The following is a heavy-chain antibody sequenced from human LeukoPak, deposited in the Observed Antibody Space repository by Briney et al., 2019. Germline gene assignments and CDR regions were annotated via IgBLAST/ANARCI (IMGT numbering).Heavy chain of an antibody. V-gene: IGHV4-39*07. CDR3: ARARGSSTAYDAFDI. Sequence: SETLSLTCTVSGGSISSSSYYWGWIRQPPGKGLEWIGSIYYSGSTYYNPSLKSRVTISVDTSKNQCSLKLSSVTAADTAVYYCARARGSSTAYDAFDIWGQGTMVTVSS. CDR1: GGSISSSSYY. J-gene: IGHJ3*02. D-gene: IGHD1-26*01. CDR2: IYYSGST.